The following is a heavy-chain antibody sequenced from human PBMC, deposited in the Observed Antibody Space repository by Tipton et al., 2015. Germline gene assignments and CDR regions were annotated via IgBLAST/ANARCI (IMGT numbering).Heavy chain of an antibody. V-gene: IGHV4-39*01. J-gene: IGHJ4*02. Sequence: TLSLTCTVSGGSISSSNHYWGWIRQPPGQGLEWIGKMYYSGSTYYSSSLKSRVTMSVDTSKNQFSLRLSSVTAADTAVYYCARQSGTYSFASRLDWGQGTLVTVSS. D-gene: IGHD1-26*01. CDR2: MYYSGST. CDR1: GGSISSSNHY. CDR3: ARQSGTYSFASRLD.